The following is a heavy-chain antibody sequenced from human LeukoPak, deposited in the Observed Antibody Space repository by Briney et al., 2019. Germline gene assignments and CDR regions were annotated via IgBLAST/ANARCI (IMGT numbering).Heavy chain of an antibody. Sequence: GGSLRLSCAASGFTFSSYAMHWVRQAPGKGLEWVAVISYDGSNKYYADSVKGRFTISRDNSKNTLYLQMNSLRAEDTAVYYCAMPAPNGIYGDFDWLLFGYFDYWGQGTLVTVSS. D-gene: IGHD3-9*01. V-gene: IGHV3-30-3*01. CDR2: ISYDGSNK. CDR1: GFTFSSYA. J-gene: IGHJ4*02. CDR3: AMPAPNGIYGDFDWLLFGYFDY.